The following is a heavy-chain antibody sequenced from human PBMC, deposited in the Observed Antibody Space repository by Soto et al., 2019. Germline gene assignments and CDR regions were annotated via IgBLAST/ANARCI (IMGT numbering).Heavy chain of an antibody. CDR2: ISRDGKNK. Sequence: GSLRLSCAGSGFTFSRYAIHWVRQAPGKGLEWVAVISRDGKNKYYVDSVKGRFTISRDDSQNTLYLQMNSLRREDTAVYYCARSRNSAVADSFDFWGQGTLVTVSS. J-gene: IGHJ4*02. CDR3: ARSRNSAVADSFDF. V-gene: IGHV3-30*04. D-gene: IGHD3-10*01. CDR1: GFTFSRYA.